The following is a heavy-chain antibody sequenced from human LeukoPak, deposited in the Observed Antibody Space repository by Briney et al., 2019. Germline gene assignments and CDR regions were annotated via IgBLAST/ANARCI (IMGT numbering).Heavy chain of an antibody. CDR3: AKDQGFYSSSWYFDY. D-gene: IGHD6-13*01. Sequence: GGSLRLSCAASGSTFSSYGMHWVRQAPGKGLEWVAFIRYDGSNKYYADSVKGRFTISRDNSKNTLYLQMNSLRAEDTAVYYCAKDQGFYSSSWYFDYWGQGTLVTVSS. V-gene: IGHV3-30*02. J-gene: IGHJ4*02. CDR1: GSTFSSYG. CDR2: IRYDGSNK.